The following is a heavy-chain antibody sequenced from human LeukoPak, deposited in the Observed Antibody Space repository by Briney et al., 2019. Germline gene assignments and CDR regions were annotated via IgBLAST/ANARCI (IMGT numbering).Heavy chain of an antibody. Sequence: ASVKVSCKASRYTFPRQDSNWVRPATGQGLEWMGWMNPNSGNTGYAQKFQGRVTMTRNTSISTAYMELSSLRSEDTAVYYCASVVRVAPTTANYNWGQGTLVTVSS. J-gene: IGHJ4*02. CDR3: ASVVRVAPTTANYN. V-gene: IGHV1-8*01. D-gene: IGHD2-15*01. CDR2: MNPNSGNT. CDR1: RYTFPRQD.